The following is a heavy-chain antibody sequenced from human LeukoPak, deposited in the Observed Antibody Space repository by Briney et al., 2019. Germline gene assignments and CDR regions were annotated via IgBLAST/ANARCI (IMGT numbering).Heavy chain of an antibody. D-gene: IGHD5-12*01. CDR3: ASSGWLRGPLDY. V-gene: IGHV3-48*01. Sequence: YISSSSSTIYYADSVKGIFTISRDNSKNTLYLQMNSLRAEDTAVYYCASSGWLRGPLDYWGQGTLVTVSS. CDR2: ISSSSSTI. J-gene: IGHJ4*02.